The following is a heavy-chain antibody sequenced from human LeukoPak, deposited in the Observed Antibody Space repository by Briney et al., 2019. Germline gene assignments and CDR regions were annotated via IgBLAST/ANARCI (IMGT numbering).Heavy chain of an antibody. V-gene: IGHV3-74*01. CDR2: ISSDESST. D-gene: IGHD3-22*01. CDR3: ARGGHHYHSSGYYGGTNFDY. J-gene: IGHJ4*02. Sequence: GGSLRLSCAASGFTFSSYWMHWVRQDPGKGLVWVSRISSDESSTSYADSVKGRFTISRDNAKNTLYLQMNSLRDEDTALYYCARGGHHYHSSGYYGGTNFDYWGQGTLVTVSS. CDR1: GFTFSSYW.